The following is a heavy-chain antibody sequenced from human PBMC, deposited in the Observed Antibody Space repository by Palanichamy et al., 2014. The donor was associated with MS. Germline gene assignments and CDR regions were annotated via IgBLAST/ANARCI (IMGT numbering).Heavy chain of an antibody. CDR3: AHRGYGDYGVVFGY. D-gene: IGHD4-17*01. J-gene: IGHJ4*02. Sequence: QITLKESGPTLVKPTQALTLTCTFSGFSLSTSGVGXGWIRQPPGKALEWLALIYWDDDKRYSPSLKSRLTITKDTSKNQVVLTMTNMDPVDTATYYCAHRGYGDYGVVFGYWGQGTLVTVSS. V-gene: IGHV2-5*02. CDR1: GFSLSTSGVG. CDR2: IYWDDDK.